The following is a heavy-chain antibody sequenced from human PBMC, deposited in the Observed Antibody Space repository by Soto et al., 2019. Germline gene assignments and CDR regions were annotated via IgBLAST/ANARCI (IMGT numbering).Heavy chain of an antibody. J-gene: IGHJ3*02. CDR2: ISGSGGST. Sequence: EVQLLESGGGLVQPGGSLRLSCAASGFTFSSYAMSWVRQAPGKGLEWVSAISGSGGSTYYADSVQGRFTISRDNSKNTLHLQLNSLRAEDTAVYYCAKAHGIAVAAAESFGIWCEGTKVTVSS. D-gene: IGHD6-19*01. CDR3: AKAHGIAVAAAESFGI. V-gene: IGHV3-23*01. CDR1: GFTFSSYA.